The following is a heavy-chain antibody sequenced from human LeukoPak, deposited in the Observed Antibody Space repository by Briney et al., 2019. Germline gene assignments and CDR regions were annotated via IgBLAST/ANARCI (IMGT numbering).Heavy chain of an antibody. CDR2: ISYDGSNK. V-gene: IGHV3-30-3*01. J-gene: IGHJ2*01. Sequence: GRSLRLSCAASVFTFSSYAMHWVRQAPGKGLEWVAVISYDGSNKYYADSVKGRFTISRDNSKNTLYLQMNSLRAEDTAVYYCASPSIAAGWYFDLWGRGTLVTVSS. D-gene: IGHD6-13*01. CDR1: VFTFSSYA. CDR3: ASPSIAAGWYFDL.